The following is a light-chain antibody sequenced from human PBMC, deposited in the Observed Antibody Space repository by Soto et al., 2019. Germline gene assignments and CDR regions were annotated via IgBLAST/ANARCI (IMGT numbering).Light chain of an antibody. V-gene: IGLV1-51*02. CDR1: SSNIGNNY. Sequence: QSALTQPPSVSAAPGQKGTISCSGSSSNIGNNYVSWYQQLPGTAPKLLIYENNKRPSGIPDRFSGSKSGTSATLGITGLQTGDEADYYCGTWDSSLSALFGTGTMVTVL. CDR3: GTWDSSLSAL. CDR2: ENN. J-gene: IGLJ1*01.